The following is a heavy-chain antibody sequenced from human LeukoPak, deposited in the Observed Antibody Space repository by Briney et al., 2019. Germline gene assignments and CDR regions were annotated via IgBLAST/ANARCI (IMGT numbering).Heavy chain of an antibody. V-gene: IGHV1-46*01. J-gene: IGHJ6*03. CDR3: ARSFTILGHYYYYYMDV. CDR2: ISPSGGST. Sequence: ASVKVSFKAFGYPFPSNYMHWVRPAPGQGPEWMGVISPSGGSTTYAQKFQGRVTLTRDMSTSTAYMELSSLRSEDTAVYYCARSFTILGHYYYYYMDVWGKGTTVTVSS. D-gene: IGHD3-3*01. CDR1: GYPFPSNY.